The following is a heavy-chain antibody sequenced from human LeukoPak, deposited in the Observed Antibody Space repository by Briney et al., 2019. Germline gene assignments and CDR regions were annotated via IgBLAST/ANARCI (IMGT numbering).Heavy chain of an antibody. CDR1: GFTFSSYS. CDR3: ARDLGMDYYYYYGMDV. J-gene: IGHJ6*02. CDR2: ISSSSSYI. Sequence: PGGSLRLSCAASGFTFSSYSMNWARQAPGKGLEWVSSISSSSSYIYYADSVNGRFTISRDNAKNSLYPQMNSLRAEDTAVYYCARDLGMDYYYYYGMDVWGQGTTVTVSS. V-gene: IGHV3-21*01. D-gene: IGHD1-14*01.